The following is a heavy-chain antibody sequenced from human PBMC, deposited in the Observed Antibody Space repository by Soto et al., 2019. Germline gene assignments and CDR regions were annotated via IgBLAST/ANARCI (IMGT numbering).Heavy chain of an antibody. Sequence: SETLSLTCAVSGDSISSGNWWSWVRQPPGKGLEWIGEIDHSGTTNYNPSLKSRVTISVDKSKNHFSLKLSSVTAADTAVYYCARGGGMVTLVHWGQGTLVTVSS. J-gene: IGHJ4*02. CDR1: GDSISSGNW. D-gene: IGHD5-18*01. CDR3: ARGGGMVTLVH. V-gene: IGHV4-4*02. CDR2: IDHSGTT.